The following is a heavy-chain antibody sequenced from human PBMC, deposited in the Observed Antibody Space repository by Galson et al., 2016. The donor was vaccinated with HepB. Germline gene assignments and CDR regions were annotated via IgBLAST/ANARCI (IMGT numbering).Heavy chain of an antibody. D-gene: IGHD5-18*01. J-gene: IGHJ4*02. CDR3: ARIRSGYSYGHDS. Sequence: PALVKPTQTLTLACSFSGFSLSTSGMSVSWIRQPPGKALEWLAPIGWDGDKYYTTSLKSRLTIAKYKSKNLVVLMMTNMDPVDTATYYCARIRSGYSYGHDSWGQGTLVTVSS. CDR1: GFSLSTSGMS. CDR2: IGWDGDK. V-gene: IGHV2-70*01.